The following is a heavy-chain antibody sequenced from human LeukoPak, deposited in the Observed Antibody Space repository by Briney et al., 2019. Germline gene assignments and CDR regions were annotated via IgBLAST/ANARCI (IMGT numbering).Heavy chain of an antibody. CDR3: TSYFDWTSRRRGASWFDP. Sequence: SEILSLTCSVSGDSVTSSDYYWGWIRQSPGKGLEWIGTIKNSGTAHYSRLGGTYNSERTYYNPSLKSRVTIAVDTSRNLFSLDLTSTTAADTAVYYCTSYFDWTSRRRGASWFDPWGQGTLVIVSS. J-gene: IGHJ5*02. CDR2: IKNSGTAHYSRLGGTYNSERT. V-gene: IGHV4-39*02. D-gene: IGHD3-9*01. CDR1: GDSVTSSDYY.